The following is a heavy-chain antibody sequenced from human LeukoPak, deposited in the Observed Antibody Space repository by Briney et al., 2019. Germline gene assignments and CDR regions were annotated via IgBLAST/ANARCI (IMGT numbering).Heavy chain of an antibody. Sequence: AGSLRLSCAASGFTFSRNAMSWVRQAPGKGLEWVSVFSGGSTYYAASVKGRFTISRDNSKNMVYLQMDSLRAEDTAVYYCAQKASRGGWLDFWGQGTRVTVS. J-gene: IGHJ4*02. D-gene: IGHD6-19*01. CDR2: FSGGST. CDR1: GFTFSRNA. CDR3: AQKASRGGWLDF. V-gene: IGHV3-23*01.